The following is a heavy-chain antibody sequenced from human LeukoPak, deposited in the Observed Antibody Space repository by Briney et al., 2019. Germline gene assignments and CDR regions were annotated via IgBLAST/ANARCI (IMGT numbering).Heavy chain of an antibody. V-gene: IGHV4-30-4*08. J-gene: IGHJ4*02. Sequence: TLSLTCTVSGGSISSGDYYWSWIRQPPGKGLEWIGYIYDSGSTFHYNPSLKSRVNISVDTSKNQLSLKLSSVTAADTAVYYCATSNYDFWSGYYSSWGQGTLVTVSS. CDR1: GGSISSGDYY. CDR3: ATSNYDFWSGYYSS. D-gene: IGHD3-3*01. CDR2: IYDSGST.